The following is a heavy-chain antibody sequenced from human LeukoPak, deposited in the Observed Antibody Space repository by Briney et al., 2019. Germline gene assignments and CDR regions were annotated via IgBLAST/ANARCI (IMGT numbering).Heavy chain of an antibody. CDR1: GFTFSSYA. CDR3: AKVPTKTYYYDSSGYSFGFDY. V-gene: IGHV3-30-3*01. CDR2: ITYDGSNK. J-gene: IGHJ4*02. Sequence: GRSLRLSCAASGFTFSSYAMHWVRQAPGKGLDWVALITYDGSNKYYADSVKGRFTISRDNSKNTLYLQMNSLRAEDTAVYYCAKVPTKTYYYDSSGYSFGFDYWGQGTLVTVSS. D-gene: IGHD3-22*01.